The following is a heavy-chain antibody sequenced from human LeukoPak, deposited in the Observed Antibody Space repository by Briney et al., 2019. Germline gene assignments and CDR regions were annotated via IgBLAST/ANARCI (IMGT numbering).Heavy chain of an antibody. Sequence: SVKVSCKDSRGTFSSYAISWVRQAPGQGLEWMGGIIPIFGSANYAQKSQGRVTITTDESTSTAYMELSSLRCEVTAVYYCARECYYGSGSPCWFDPWGQGTLVTVSS. CDR1: RGTFSSYA. CDR3: ARECYYGSGSPCWFDP. D-gene: IGHD3-10*01. J-gene: IGHJ5*02. CDR2: IIPIFGSA. V-gene: IGHV1-69*05.